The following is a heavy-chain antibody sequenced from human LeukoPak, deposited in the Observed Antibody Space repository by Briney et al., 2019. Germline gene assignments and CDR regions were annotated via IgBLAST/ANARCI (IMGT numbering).Heavy chain of an antibody. J-gene: IGHJ4*02. Sequence: ASVKVSCKASGGTFSSYAISWVRQAPGQGLEWMGGIIPIFGTANYAQKFQGRVTITADESTSTAYMELSSLRSDDTAVYYCARAPPDSSSSFFDYWGQGTLVTVSS. CDR1: GGTFSSYA. CDR3: ARAPPDSSSSFFDY. CDR2: IIPIFGTA. D-gene: IGHD6-6*01. V-gene: IGHV1-69*13.